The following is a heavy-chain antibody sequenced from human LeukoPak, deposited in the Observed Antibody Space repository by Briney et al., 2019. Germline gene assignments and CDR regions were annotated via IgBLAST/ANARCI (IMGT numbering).Heavy chain of an antibody. CDR1: GFTFSSYG. CDR3: ARGDQWLPYYFDY. Sequence: SGGSLRLSCAASGFTFSSYGMHWVRQAPGKGLEWVAVIWYDGSNKYYADSVKGRFTISRDNSKNTLYLQMNSLRAEDTAVYYCARGDQWLPYYFDYWGQGTLVTVSS. J-gene: IGHJ4*02. V-gene: IGHV3-33*01. CDR2: IWYDGSNK. D-gene: IGHD3-22*01.